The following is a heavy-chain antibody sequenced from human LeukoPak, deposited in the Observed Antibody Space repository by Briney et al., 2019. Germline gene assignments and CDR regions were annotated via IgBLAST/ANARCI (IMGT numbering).Heavy chain of an antibody. CDR1: GGSISSYY. D-gene: IGHD5-24*01. CDR3: ASSEMATTLDY. V-gene: IGHV4-59*01. CDR2: IYYSGST. J-gene: IGHJ4*02. Sequence: SETLSLTCTVSGGSISSYYWSWIRQPPGKVLEWIGYIYYSGSTNYNPSLKSRVTISVDTSKNQFSLKLSSVTAADTAVYCCASSEMATTLDYWGQGTLVTVSS.